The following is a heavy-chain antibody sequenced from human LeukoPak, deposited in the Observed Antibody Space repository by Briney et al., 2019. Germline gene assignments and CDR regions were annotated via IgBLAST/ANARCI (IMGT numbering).Heavy chain of an antibody. CDR3: ARDVGSGYYYFGVGDY. J-gene: IGHJ4*02. CDR1: GFTFSSYG. D-gene: IGHD3-22*01. V-gene: IGHV3-30*03. Sequence: GGSLRLSCAASGFTFSSYGMQWVRQAPGKGLEWVAVISYDGSNKYYADSVKGRFIISRDKSKNTLYLQMNSLRAEDTAVYYCARDVGSGYYYFGVGDYWGQGTLVTVSS. CDR2: ISYDGSNK.